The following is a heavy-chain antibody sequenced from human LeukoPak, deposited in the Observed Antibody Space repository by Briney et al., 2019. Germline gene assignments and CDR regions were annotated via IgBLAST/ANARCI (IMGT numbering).Heavy chain of an antibody. V-gene: IGHV3-30*02. J-gene: IGHJ4*02. Sequence: PGGSLRLSCVTSGLTFTNHGFHWLRQSAGRGLEWVAFVRNDGFDTYHSNSVKGRFSISRDDSKNTVYLQMNSLRAEDTALYYCARGRGKDYFGDWGQGTQVTVSS. CDR1: GLTFTNHG. CDR2: VRNDGFDT. CDR3: ARGRGKDYFGD. D-gene: IGHD4-23*01.